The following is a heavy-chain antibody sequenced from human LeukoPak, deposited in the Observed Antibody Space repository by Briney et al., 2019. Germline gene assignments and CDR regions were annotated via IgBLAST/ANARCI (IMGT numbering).Heavy chain of an antibody. V-gene: IGHV1-46*01. D-gene: IGHD3-16*01. CDR2: FNTSGGST. J-gene: IGHJ4*02. Sequence: ASVKVSCKASGYTFTSYYMHWVRRAPGQGPERWGIFNTSGGSTSYAQKFQGQVTMTRVTSTSPVYMELSRLRSEGTAVYYCASKRGPGGFDYWGQGTLVTVSS. CDR1: GYTFTSYY. CDR3: ASKRGPGGFDY.